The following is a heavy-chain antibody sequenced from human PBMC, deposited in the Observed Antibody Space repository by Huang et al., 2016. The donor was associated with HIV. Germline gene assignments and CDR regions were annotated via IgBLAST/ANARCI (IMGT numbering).Heavy chain of an antibody. Sequence: QVQLQQWGAVLLKPSETLSLTCAVSGGSFSGHYWTWIRQPPGRGLEWIGEISDSGSNTYNPSVKRRVTIAGETSQSQFSLKLNSVGAADTAIYYCARMFKYDSGGYWGNDAFDIWGQGTMVTVSS. CDR1: GGSFSGHY. D-gene: IGHD3-22*01. J-gene: IGHJ3*02. CDR2: ISDSGSN. CDR3: ARMFKYDSGGYWGNDAFDI. V-gene: IGHV4-34*02.